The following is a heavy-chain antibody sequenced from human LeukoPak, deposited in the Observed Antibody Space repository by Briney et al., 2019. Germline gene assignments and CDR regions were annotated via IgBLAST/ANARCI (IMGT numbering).Heavy chain of an antibody. CDR1: GGSISSYY. D-gene: IGHD6-6*01. CDR3: ARDPLSLSSSFFDY. J-gene: IGHJ4*02. CDR2: IYTSGST. V-gene: IGHV4-4*07. Sequence: PSETLSLTCTVSGGSISSYYWSWIRQPAGKGLEWIGRIYTSGSTNYNPSLKSRVTMSVDTSKNQFSLKLSSVTAADTAVYYCARDPLSLSSSFFDYWGRGTLVTVSS.